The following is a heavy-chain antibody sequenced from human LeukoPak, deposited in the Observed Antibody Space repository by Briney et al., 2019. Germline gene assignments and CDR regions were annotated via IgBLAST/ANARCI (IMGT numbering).Heavy chain of an antibody. D-gene: IGHD3-22*01. CDR1: GFTFSNYG. CDR3: AKDPGPLYDRSGYYMDV. V-gene: IGHV3-30*02. Sequence: GGSLRLSCAASGFTFSNYGMHWVRQAPGKGLEWVAFIRYDGSNKYYAHSVKGRFTISRDNCKDTLYLQMNSRRAEDTAGYYCAKDPGPLYDRSGYYMDVWGKGTTVTVSS. J-gene: IGHJ6*03. CDR2: IRYDGSNK.